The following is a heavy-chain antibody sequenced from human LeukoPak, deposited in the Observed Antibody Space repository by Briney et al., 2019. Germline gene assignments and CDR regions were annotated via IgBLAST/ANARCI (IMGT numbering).Heavy chain of an antibody. CDR2: IKQDGSEK. Sequence: HSGGSLRLSCAASGFTFSSYWMSWVRQAPGKGLEWVANIKQDGSEKYYVDSVKGRFTISRDNAKNSLYLQMNSLRAEDTAVYYCARESSGYYQRYYFDYWGQGTLVTVS. V-gene: IGHV3-7*04. D-gene: IGHD3-22*01. CDR1: GFTFSSYW. J-gene: IGHJ4*02. CDR3: ARESSGYYQRYYFDY.